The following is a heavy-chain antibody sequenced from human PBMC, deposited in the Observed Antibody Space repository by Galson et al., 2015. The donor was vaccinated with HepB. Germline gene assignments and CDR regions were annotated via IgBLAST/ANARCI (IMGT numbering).Heavy chain of an antibody. CDR1: GFTFSSYS. Sequence: SLRLSCAASGFTFSSYSMNWVRQAPGKGLEWVSSISSSSSCIYYADSVKGRFTISRDNAKNSLYLQMNSLRAEDTAVYYCARRAQVRGVMGAFDIWGQGTMVTVSS. D-gene: IGHD3-10*01. V-gene: IGHV3-21*01. CDR3: ARRAQVRGVMGAFDI. CDR2: ISSSSSCI. J-gene: IGHJ3*02.